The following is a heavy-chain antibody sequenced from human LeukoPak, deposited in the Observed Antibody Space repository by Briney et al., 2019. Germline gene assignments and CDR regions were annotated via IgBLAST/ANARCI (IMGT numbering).Heavy chain of an antibody. Sequence: SETLSLTCTVSGGSISSYYWSWIRQPAGKGLEWIGRIYTSGSTNYNPSLKSRVTMSVDTSKNQFSLKLSSVTAADTAVYYCARDQGIAAAGTFDYWAREPWSLSPQ. V-gene: IGHV4-4*07. CDR2: IYTSGST. CDR1: GGSISSYY. CDR3: ARDQGIAAAGTFDY. J-gene: IGHJ4*02. D-gene: IGHD6-13*01.